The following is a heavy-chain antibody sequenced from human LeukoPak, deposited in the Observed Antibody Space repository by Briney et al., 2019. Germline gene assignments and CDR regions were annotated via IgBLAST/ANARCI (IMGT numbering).Heavy chain of an antibody. CDR1: GYTFSSNA. CDR3: ARRYARSGFFSD. D-gene: IGHD3-22*01. Sequence: ASVKVSCKASGYTFSSNAINWVRQAPGQGLEWMGWIDTNTGNPTYAQGLTGRFVFSLDTSVSTAYLQINSLKAEDTGEYFCARRYARSGFFSDWGQGPLVPVSS. CDR2: IDTNTGNP. V-gene: IGHV7-4-1*02. J-gene: IGHJ4*02.